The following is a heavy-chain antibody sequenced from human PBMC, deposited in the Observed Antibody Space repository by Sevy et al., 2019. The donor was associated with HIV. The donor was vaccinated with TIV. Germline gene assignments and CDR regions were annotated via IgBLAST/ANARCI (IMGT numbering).Heavy chain of an antibody. D-gene: IGHD3-16*01. CDR2: ISASGGST. V-gene: IGHV3-23*01. J-gene: IGHJ4*02. CDR3: AREEITGFDY. Sequence: GGFLRLSCAASGFIFSSYAMTWVRQAPGKGLEWVSTISASGGSTYYADSVKGRFTISRDNSKNTLYLQMNSLRAEDTAVYSCAREEITGFDYWGRGTLVTVSS. CDR1: GFIFSSYA.